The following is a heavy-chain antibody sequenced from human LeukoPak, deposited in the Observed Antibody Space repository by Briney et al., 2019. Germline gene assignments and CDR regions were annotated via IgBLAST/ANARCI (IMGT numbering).Heavy chain of an antibody. V-gene: IGHV4-4*09. CDR1: GGSISSYY. CDR2: IYTSGST. CDR3: ARHLGYCSCTSCPGGFDP. J-gene: IGHJ5*02. D-gene: IGHD2-2*01. Sequence: SETLSLTCTASGGSISSYYWSWIRQPPGKGLEWIGYIYTSGSTNYNPSLKSRVTISVDTSKNQFSLKLSSVTAADTAVYYCARHLGYCSCTSCPGGFDPWGQGTLVTVSS.